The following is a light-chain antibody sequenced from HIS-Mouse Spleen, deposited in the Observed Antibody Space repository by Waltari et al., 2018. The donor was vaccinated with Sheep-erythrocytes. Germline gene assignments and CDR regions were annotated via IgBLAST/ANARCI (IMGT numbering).Light chain of an antibody. CDR2: DVS. J-gene: IGLJ1*01. CDR1: SRDVGGYYY. CDR3: CSYAGSYNHV. Sequence: QPALTQPPPVSGSPGQSVTIACTGTSRDVGGYYYLSRYQQHPGKAPKLMLYDVSKRPSGVPDRFSGSKSGNTASLTISGLQAEDEADYYCCSYAGSYNHVFATGTKVTVL. V-gene: IGLV2-11*01.